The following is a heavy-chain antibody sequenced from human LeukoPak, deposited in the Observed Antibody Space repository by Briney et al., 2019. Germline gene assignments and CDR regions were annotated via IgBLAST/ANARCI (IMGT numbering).Heavy chain of an antibody. Sequence: SETLSLTCTVSGGSLGSSPYYWGWIRQPPGKGLEWIGNIYYSGSTYYNPSLKTRVTISVDTSKNQFSLKLTSVTAADTAVYYCARHASVDGNWPRPLDYWGQGSLVTVSS. CDR2: IYYSGST. V-gene: IGHV4-39*01. CDR1: GGSLGSSPYY. CDR3: ARHASVDGNWPRPLDY. D-gene: IGHD6-19*01. J-gene: IGHJ4*02.